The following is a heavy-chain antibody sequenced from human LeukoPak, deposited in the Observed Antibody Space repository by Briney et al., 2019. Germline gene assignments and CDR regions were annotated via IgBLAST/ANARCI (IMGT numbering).Heavy chain of an antibody. J-gene: IGHJ4*02. D-gene: IGHD3-9*01. Sequence: SETLSLTGTVSGGSFSSSSYYWGWIRQPPGKGLEWIGSIYYSGSTYYNPSLKRPVTISVDTSKTPFSLKLSSVTPAATAVSYRARDGRYDILTGYYFVYWGQETLVTVSS. CDR2: IYYSGST. CDR3: ARDGRYDILTGYYFVY. CDR1: GGSFSSSSYY. V-gene: IGHV4-39*07.